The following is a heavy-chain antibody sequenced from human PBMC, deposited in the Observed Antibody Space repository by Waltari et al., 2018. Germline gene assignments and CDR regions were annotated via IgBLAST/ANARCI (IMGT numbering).Heavy chain of an antibody. D-gene: IGHD3-22*01. CDR2: IYYSGST. J-gene: IGHJ3*02. Sequence: QVQLQESGPGLVKPSETLSLTCTVSGGSISSYYWSWIRQPPGKGLEWIGYIYYSGSTNYNPSLKSRVTISVDTSKNQFSLKLSSVTAADTAVYYCARARSYYDSSGHGGAFDIWGQGTMVTVSS. CDR3: ARARSYYDSSGHGGAFDI. CDR1: GGSISSYY. V-gene: IGHV4-59*01.